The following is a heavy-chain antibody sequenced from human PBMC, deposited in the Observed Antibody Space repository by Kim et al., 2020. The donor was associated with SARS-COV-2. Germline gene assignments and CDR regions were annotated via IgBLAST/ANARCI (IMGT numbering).Heavy chain of an antibody. D-gene: IGHD6-13*01. Sequence: SETLSLTCTVSGYSISYGYYWGWIRQPPGKGLEWIGNIYHTGSTYYNPSLKSRVTISLDTSKNQFSLKLSSVTAADTAVYYCARIGAAAGLYPPPTTNWG. J-gene: IGHJ1*01. CDR1: GYSISYGYY. V-gene: IGHV4-38-2*02. CDR3: ARIGAAAGLYPPPTTN. CDR2: IYHTGST.